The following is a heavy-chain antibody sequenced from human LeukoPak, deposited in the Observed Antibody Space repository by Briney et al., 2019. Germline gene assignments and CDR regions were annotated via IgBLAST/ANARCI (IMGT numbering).Heavy chain of an antibody. CDR2: IYTSGST. Sequence: SETLSLTCTVSGGSISSGSYYWSWIRQPAGKGLEWIGRIYTSGSTNYNPSLKSRATISVDTSKNQFSLKLSSVTAADTAVYYCARVVRIAARPGYFDYWGQGTLVTVSS. CDR1: GGSISSGSYY. CDR3: ARVVRIAARPGYFDY. D-gene: IGHD6-6*01. V-gene: IGHV4-61*02. J-gene: IGHJ4*02.